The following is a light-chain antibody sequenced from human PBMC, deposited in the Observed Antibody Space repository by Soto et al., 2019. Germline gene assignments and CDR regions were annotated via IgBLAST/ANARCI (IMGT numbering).Light chain of an antibody. CDR1: QSVSSSN. J-gene: IGKJ5*01. CDR2: GAS. Sequence: IVLTQSPAILALSPGDRATLSCRASQSVSSSNLAWYQQKPGQAPRLLIYGASTRATGIPARFSGSGSGTEFTLTISSLQSEDFAVYYCQQYNNWPPITFGQGTRLEIK. V-gene: IGKV3-15*01. CDR3: QQYNNWPPIT.